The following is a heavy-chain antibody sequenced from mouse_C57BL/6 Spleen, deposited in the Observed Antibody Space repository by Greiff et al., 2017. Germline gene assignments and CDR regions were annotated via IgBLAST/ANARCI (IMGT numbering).Heavy chain of an antibody. CDR1: GYTFTDYE. D-gene: IGHD2-14*01. Sequence: VKLQESGAELVRPGASVTLSCKASGYTFTDYEMHWVKQTPVHGLEWIGAIDPETGGTAYNQKFKGKAILTADKASSTAYMELRSLTSEDSAVYYCTRGGNYCDYWGQGTTLTVSS. V-gene: IGHV1-15*01. CDR3: TRGGNYCDY. J-gene: IGHJ2*01. CDR2: IDPETGGT.